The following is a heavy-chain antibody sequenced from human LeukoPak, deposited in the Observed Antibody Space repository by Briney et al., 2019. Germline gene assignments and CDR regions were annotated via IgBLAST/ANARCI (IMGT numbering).Heavy chain of an antibody. J-gene: IGHJ5*02. CDR3: ASGSVVVVTAFSNWFDP. V-gene: IGHV1-69*04. CDR2: VIPILGIA. D-gene: IGHD2-21*02. Sequence: SVKVSCKASGGTFSSYAISWVRQAPGQGLEWMGRVIPILGIANYAQKFQGRVTITADKSTSTAYMELSSLRSEDTAVYYCASGSVVVVTAFSNWFDPWGQGTLVTVSS. CDR1: GGTFSSYA.